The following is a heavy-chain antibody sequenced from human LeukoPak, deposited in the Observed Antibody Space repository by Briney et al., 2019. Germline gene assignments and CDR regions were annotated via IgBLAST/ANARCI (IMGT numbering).Heavy chain of an antibody. V-gene: IGHV4-30-4*01. CDR1: GGSISSGDYY. D-gene: IGHD3-10*01. J-gene: IGHJ6*02. Sequence: SQTLSLTCTVSGGSISSGDYYWSWIRQPPGKGLEWIGYIYYSGSTYYNPSLKSRVTISVDTSKNQFSLKLSSVTAADTAVYYCARIYYGSGSYYLPPYYYYYYGMDVWGQGTTVTVSS. CDR3: ARIYYGSGSYYLPPYYYYYYGMDV. CDR2: IYYSGST.